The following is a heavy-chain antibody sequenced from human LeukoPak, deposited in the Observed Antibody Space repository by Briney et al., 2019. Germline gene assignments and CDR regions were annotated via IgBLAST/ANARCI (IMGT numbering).Heavy chain of an antibody. J-gene: IGHJ6*01. D-gene: IGHD2-2*01. V-gene: IGHV4-31*03. Sequence: SQTLSLTCTVSGGSISSGGYYWSWIRQHPGKGLEWIGYIYYSGSTYYTPSLKSRVTISVDTSKHQFSLKLNSVTAADTAVYYCEESTDYYYYGMDVWGQGTTVTVSS. CDR2: IYYSGST. CDR1: GGSISSGGYY. CDR3: EESTDYYYYGMDV.